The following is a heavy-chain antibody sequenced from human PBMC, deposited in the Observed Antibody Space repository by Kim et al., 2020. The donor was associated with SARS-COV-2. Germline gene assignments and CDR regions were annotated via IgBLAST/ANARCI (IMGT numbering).Heavy chain of an antibody. J-gene: IGHJ4*02. CDR1: GGSISSTTYY. V-gene: IGHV4-39*01. D-gene: IGHD3-10*01. CDR3: ARLTYGSGTYWGSPFVFHFDY. Sequence: SETLSLTCTVSGGSISSTTYYWGWIRQPPGKGLEWIGSIHYSGTTYQKPSLQSRLTVSVDTSKNQFSLKLSSVTAADTAVYYCARLTYGSGTYWGSPFVFHFDYWGQGILVIVSS. CDR2: IHYSGTT.